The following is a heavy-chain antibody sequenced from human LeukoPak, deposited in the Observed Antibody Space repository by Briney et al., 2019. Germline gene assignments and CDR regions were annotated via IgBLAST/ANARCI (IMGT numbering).Heavy chain of an antibody. CDR1: GFTFTNYA. V-gene: IGHV3-23*01. J-gene: IGHJ5*02. Sequence: PGGSLRLSCAASGFTFTNYAMSWVRQAPGKGLEWVSAISGSGGTTYYADSVKGRFSISRDNFRNTLFLQTNSLRAEDTAVYYCAKEESLAVADTWGQGSLVTVSS. CDR3: AKEESLAVADT. CDR2: ISGSGGTT. D-gene: IGHD6-19*01.